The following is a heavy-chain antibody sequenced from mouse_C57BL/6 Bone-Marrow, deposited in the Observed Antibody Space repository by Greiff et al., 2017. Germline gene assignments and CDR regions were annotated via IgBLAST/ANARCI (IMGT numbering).Heavy chain of an antibody. V-gene: IGHV5-4*03. D-gene: IGHD2-3*01. CDR3: ARAIYSPFAY. CDR1: GFTFSSYA. Sequence: EVKLMESGGGLVKPGGSLKLSCAASGFTFSSYAMSWVRQTPEKRLEWVATISDGGSYTYYPDNVKGRFPISRDNAKNNLYLQLSHLKSEDTAMYYCARAIYSPFAYWGQGTLVTVSA. CDR2: ISDGGSYT. J-gene: IGHJ3*01.